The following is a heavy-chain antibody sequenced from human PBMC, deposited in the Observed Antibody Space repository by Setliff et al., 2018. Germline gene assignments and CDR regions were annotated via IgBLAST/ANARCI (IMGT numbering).Heavy chain of an antibody. D-gene: IGHD6-13*01. CDR3: VRESRSTWYRRDF. CDR2: TYYNGTA. Sequence: PSETLSLTCSVSGGSISGSHYSWVWMRQPPGKRLEWIGSTYYNGTAYYNPSLQSRVAISVDTPKNYFSLDVNSVTAADTAVYYCVRESRSTWYRRDFWGQGTLVTAPQ. J-gene: IGHJ4*02. V-gene: IGHV4-39*02. CDR1: GGSISGSHYS.